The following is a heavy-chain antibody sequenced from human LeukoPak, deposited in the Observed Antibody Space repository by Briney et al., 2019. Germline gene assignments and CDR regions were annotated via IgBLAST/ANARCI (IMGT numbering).Heavy chain of an antibody. CDR3: AREVVAAAGTGAFDY. CDR2: IYSGGST. Sequence: GGSLRLSCAASGFTVRSNHINWVRQAPGKGLEWVSVIYSGGSTYYADSVKGRFTISRDNSKNTLYLQMNSLRAEGTAVYYCAREVVAAAGTGAFDYWGQGTLVTVSS. CDR1: GFTVRSNH. V-gene: IGHV3-66*01. D-gene: IGHD6-13*01. J-gene: IGHJ4*02.